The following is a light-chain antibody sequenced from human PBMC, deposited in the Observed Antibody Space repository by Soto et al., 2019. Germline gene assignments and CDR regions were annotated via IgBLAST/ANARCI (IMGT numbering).Light chain of an antibody. J-gene: IGKJ1*01. Sequence: EIGLPPSPGTLSLFPGEKATLSFRASQSLSSSSLAWYQQIRGRAPRLLIHDASIRATGIPDRFSGSGSGTDFTLTISRLEPEDFAVYYCQQYGGSPRTFGQGTKVDI. CDR3: QQYGGSPRT. CDR2: DAS. V-gene: IGKV3-20*01. CDR1: QSLSSSS.